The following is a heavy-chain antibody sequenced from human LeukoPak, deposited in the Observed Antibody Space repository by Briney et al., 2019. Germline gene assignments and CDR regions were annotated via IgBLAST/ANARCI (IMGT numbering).Heavy chain of an antibody. V-gene: IGHV1-46*01. J-gene: IGHJ4*02. CDR1: GYTFTSYY. D-gene: IGHD3-22*01. CDR3: IYDSSGYYYDY. Sequence: ASVKVSCKASGYTFTSYYMHWVRQAPGQGLEWMGIINPSGGSTSYAQKFQGRVTMTRDTSTSTVYMELSSLRSEGTAVYYCIYDSSGYYYDYWGQGTLVTVSS. CDR2: INPSGGST.